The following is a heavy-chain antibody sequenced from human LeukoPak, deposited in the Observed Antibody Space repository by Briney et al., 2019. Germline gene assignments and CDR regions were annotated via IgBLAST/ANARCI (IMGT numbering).Heavy chain of an antibody. D-gene: IGHD1-1*01. CDR2: IKRDGSEK. V-gene: IGHV3-7*01. CDR1: GFTFSRNW. J-gene: IGHJ4*02. Sequence: GGSLRLSCAASGFTFSRNWMIWVRQAPGKGLVWVANIKRDGSEKYYVDSVRGRFTISRDNAKNSLYLQMNSLKAEDTAVYSCARDDASNGTPDYWGQGTLGTVSS. CDR3: ARDDASNGTPDY.